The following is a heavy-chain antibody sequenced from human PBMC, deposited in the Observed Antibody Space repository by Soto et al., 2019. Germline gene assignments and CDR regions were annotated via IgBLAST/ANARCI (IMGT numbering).Heavy chain of an antibody. V-gene: IGHV3-33*01. Sequence: GGSLRLSCAASGFTCSIYGMHWVRQAPGKGLECVAVIWYDGSNKYYSDSVKGRFTISRDNSKNTLYLQMNSLRVDDTAMYYCARLPYPWGWFDPWGQGTLVTVSS. D-gene: IGHD3-16*01. J-gene: IGHJ5*02. CDR3: ARLPYPWGWFDP. CDR1: GFTCSIYG. CDR2: IWYDGSNK.